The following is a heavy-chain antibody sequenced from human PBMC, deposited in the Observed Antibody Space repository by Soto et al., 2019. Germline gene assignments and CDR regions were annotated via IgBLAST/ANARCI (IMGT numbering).Heavy chain of an antibody. CDR1: GYTFTSFP. D-gene: IGHD3-10*01. CDR3: AGNDYYGSGSYHFDS. V-gene: IGHV1-3*01. Sequence: QVHLVQSGAEVKKPGASVRVSCQASGYTFTSFPMHWVRQAPGQRLEWMGWINPANGDTGYSQKFQGRVTITRDTSASTASMELSSLTSEDTAIYFCAGNDYYGSGSYHFDSWGQGTLVIVSS. CDR2: INPANGDT. J-gene: IGHJ4*02.